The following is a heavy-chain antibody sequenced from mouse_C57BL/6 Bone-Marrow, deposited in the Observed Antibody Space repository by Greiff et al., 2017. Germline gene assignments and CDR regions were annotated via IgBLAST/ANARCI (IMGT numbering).Heavy chain of an antibody. CDR3: GRGGTTVVATDY. J-gene: IGHJ2*01. CDR2: IYPVSGET. D-gene: IGHD1-1*01. V-gene: IGHV1-11*01. Sequence: QVQLKESGAELASPGASVTLSCKASGYTFTDHILNWVKKRPGQGLEWIGRIYPVSGETNYNQKFMGKATFSVDRSSSTVYMVLNSLTSEDPAVYYCGRGGTTVVATDYWGQGTTLTVSS. CDR1: GYTFTDHI.